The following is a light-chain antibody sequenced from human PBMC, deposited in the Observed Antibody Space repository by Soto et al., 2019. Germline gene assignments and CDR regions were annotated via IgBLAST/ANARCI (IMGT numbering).Light chain of an antibody. CDR1: QSISSW. CDR2: DAS. J-gene: IGKJ1*01. V-gene: IGKV1-5*01. Sequence: DIQMPQSPSTLSASVGDRVTITCRASQSISSWLAWYQQKPGKAPKLLIYDASSLESGFPSRFSGSGSGTEFTLTISSLQPDDFATYYCQQYNRYSRTFGQGTKVEIK. CDR3: QQYNRYSRT.